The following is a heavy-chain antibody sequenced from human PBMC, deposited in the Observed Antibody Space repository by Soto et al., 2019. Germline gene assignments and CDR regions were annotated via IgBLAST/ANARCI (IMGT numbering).Heavy chain of an antibody. CDR2: ISAYNGNT. CDR3: ARDWGGSPSYYYYGMDV. D-gene: IGHD1-26*01. Sequence: ASVKVSCKASGYTFTSYGISWVRQAPGQGLEWMGWISAYNGNTNYAQKLQGRVTMTTDTSTSTAYMELRSLRSDDTAVYYCARDWGGSPSYYYYGMDVCGQGTTVTVSS. CDR1: GYTFTSYG. J-gene: IGHJ6*02. V-gene: IGHV1-18*01.